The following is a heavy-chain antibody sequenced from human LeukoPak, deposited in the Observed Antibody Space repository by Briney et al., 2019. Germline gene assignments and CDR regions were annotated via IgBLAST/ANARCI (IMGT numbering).Heavy chain of an antibody. CDR2: INDNGHS. Sequence: PSETLSLTCAVSGGSMKDDYWSWIRQPPGKGLQGIAYINDNGHSGHNPSLESRVTISVDPSKNHFPLRPRSVTAADTAVYYCARESAHSVRGSFSDYWGQGILVTVSS. CDR1: GGSMKDDY. CDR3: ARESAHSVRGSFSDY. V-gene: IGHV4-59*12. D-gene: IGHD2-15*01. J-gene: IGHJ4*02.